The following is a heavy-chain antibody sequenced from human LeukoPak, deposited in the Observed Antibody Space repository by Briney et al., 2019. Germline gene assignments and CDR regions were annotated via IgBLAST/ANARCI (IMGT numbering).Heavy chain of an antibody. CDR1: GFTFSNYW. D-gene: IGHD6-13*01. J-gene: IGHJ4*02. CDR2: INSDGSTT. V-gene: IGHV3-74*03. CDR3: AGGDIAAVGTMVLRY. Sequence: GGSLGLSCAASGFTFSNYWMHWVRQAPGKGLEWVSRINSDGSTTTYADSVKGRFTISRDNAKNSLYLQMNSLRAEDMALYYCAGGDIAAVGTMVLRYWGQGTLVTVSS.